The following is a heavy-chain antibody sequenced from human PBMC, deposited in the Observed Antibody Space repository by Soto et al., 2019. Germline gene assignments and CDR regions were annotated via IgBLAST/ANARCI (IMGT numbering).Heavy chain of an antibody. CDR2: IYYSGTT. V-gene: IGHV4-30-4*01. D-gene: IGHD2-21*01. CDR3: AASCVGCGGFNYYGMDV. Sequence: PSETMSLTCTVSGGSISSGDYFWSLIRQPPGKGLEWIGYIYYSGTTYYNPSLKSRVTISVDTSKNQFSLKLSSVTAADTAVYYCAASCVGCGGFNYYGMDVWGQGTTVTVSS. CDR1: GGSISSGDYF. J-gene: IGHJ6*02.